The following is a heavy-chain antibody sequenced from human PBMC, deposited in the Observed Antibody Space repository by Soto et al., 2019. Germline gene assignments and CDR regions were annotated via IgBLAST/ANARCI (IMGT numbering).Heavy chain of an antibody. CDR1: GFTFSSYG. D-gene: IGHD3-10*01. CDR3: AKDPHYYGSGSYLFVY. J-gene: IGHJ4*02. Sequence: GGSLRLSCAASGFTFSSYGMHWVRQAPGKGLEWVAVISYDVSNKYYADSVKGRFTISRDNSKNTLYLQMNSLRAEDTAVYYCAKDPHYYGSGSYLFVYWGQGTLVTVSS. CDR2: ISYDVSNK. V-gene: IGHV3-30*18.